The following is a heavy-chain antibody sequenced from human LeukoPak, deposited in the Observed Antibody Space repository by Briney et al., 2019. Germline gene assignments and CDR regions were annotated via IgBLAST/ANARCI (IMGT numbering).Heavy chain of an antibody. CDR1: GFTFSSYA. CDR2: ISYDGSNK. J-gene: IGHJ4*02. D-gene: IGHD5-18*01. Sequence: GGSLRLSCAASGFTFSSYAMHWVRQAPGKGLEWVAVISYDGSNKYYADSVKGRFTISRDNSKNTLYLQMNSLRAEDTAVYYCARDGSEYSYGFGFFVNPFDYWGQGTLVTVSS. V-gene: IGHV3-30*04. CDR3: ARDGSEYSYGFGFFVNPFDY.